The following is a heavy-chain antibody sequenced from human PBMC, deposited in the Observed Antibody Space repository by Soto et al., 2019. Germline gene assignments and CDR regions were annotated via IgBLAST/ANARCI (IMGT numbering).Heavy chain of an antibody. J-gene: IGHJ5*02. CDR3: AREDYAEGGWFDP. CDR2: IYYSGST. Sequence: QVQLQESGPGLVKPSQTLSLTCTVSGGSISSGGYYWRWIRQHPGKGLEWIGYIYYSGSTYYNPSLKSRVTISVDTSKNQFALKLSSVTAADTAVYYCAREDYAEGGWFDPWGQGTLVTVSS. D-gene: IGHD4-17*01. CDR1: GGSISSGGYY. V-gene: IGHV4-31*03.